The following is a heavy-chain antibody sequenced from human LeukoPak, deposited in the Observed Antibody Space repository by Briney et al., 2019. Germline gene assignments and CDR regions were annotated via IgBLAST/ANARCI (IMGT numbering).Heavy chain of an antibody. CDR1: GTAISSYF. J-gene: IGHJ4*02. V-gene: IGHV4-59*08. Sequence: SETLSLTCDISGTAISSYFWNWIRQSTTKGLEWIGYFYHNGGTSYNPSLRSRFTISVDSSQKRLSLQVTSMTAADTAIYYCAGGRMGRYYDHWGQGTLVAVST. D-gene: IGHD1-26*01. CDR2: FYHNGGT. CDR3: AGGRMGRYYDH.